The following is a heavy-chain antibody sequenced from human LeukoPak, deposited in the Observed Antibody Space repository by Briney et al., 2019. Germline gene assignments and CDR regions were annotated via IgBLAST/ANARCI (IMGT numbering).Heavy chain of an antibody. V-gene: IGHV1-69*04. CDR1: GGTFSSYA. J-gene: IGHJ4*02. Sequence: EASVKVSCKASGGTFSSYAISWVRQAPGQGLEWMGRIIPILGIANYAQKFQGRVTITADKSTSTAYMELSSLRSEDTAVYYCARDEGVLDKGNDYWGQGTLVTVSS. CDR2: IIPILGIA. CDR3: ARDEGVLDKGNDY.